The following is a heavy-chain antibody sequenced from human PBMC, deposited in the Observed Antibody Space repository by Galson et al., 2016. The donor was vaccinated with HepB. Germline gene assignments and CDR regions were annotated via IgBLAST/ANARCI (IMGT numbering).Heavy chain of an antibody. D-gene: IGHD1-1*01. J-gene: IGHJ6*02. CDR2: TYYRSKWYS. CDR1: GDSVSSNSAT. CDR3: ARRTGNGFDV. Sequence: CAISGDSVSSNSATWNWIRLSPSRGLEWLGRTYYRSKWYSDYALSVKSRITINADTSKSQFSLQLNSVTPEDTAVYYCARRTGNGFDVWGHGTTVTVSS. V-gene: IGHV6-1*01.